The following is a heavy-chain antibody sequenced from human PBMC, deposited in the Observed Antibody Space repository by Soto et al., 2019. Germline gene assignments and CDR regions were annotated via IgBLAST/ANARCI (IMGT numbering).Heavy chain of an antibody. V-gene: IGHV3-30-3*01. CDR1: GFTFSSYA. D-gene: IGHD3-22*01. Sequence: PGGSLRLSCAASGFTFSSYAMHWVRQAPGKGLEWVALISYDGSDKDYADSVKGRFTISRDSSRNTLFLQMNSLRAEDTAVYYCARDYYKYYDSSGYYRSPAYWGQGT. J-gene: IGHJ4*02. CDR2: ISYDGSDK. CDR3: ARDYYKYYDSSGYYRSPAY.